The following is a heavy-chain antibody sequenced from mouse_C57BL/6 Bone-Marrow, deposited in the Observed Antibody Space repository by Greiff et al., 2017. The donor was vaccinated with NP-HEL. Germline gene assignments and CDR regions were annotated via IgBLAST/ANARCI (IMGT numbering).Heavy chain of an antibody. Sequence: QVHVKQSGAELVKPGASVKLSCKASGYTFTSYWMQWVKQRPGQGLEWIGEIDPSDSYTNYNQKFKGKATLTVDTSSSTAYMQLSSLTSEDSAVYYCAIYGSSLYYFDYWGQGTTLTVSS. D-gene: IGHD1-1*01. V-gene: IGHV1-50*01. J-gene: IGHJ2*01. CDR3: AIYGSSLYYFDY. CDR1: GYTFTSYW. CDR2: IDPSDSYT.